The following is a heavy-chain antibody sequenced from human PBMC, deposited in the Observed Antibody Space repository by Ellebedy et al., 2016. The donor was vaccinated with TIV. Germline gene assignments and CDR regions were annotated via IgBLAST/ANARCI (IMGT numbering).Heavy chain of an antibody. V-gene: IGHV3-30*03. CDR1: GFIFRSYG. Sequence: GESLKISCAASGFIFRSYGIHWVRQAPGKGLEWVAVISTGGNYQYYADSVRGRFTISRDNSMNTLFLQMNSLRVEDTAVYYCARDRIVGATSYGFWGQGALVTVSS. CDR2: ISTGGNYQ. J-gene: IGHJ4*02. D-gene: IGHD1-26*01. CDR3: ARDRIVGATSYGF.